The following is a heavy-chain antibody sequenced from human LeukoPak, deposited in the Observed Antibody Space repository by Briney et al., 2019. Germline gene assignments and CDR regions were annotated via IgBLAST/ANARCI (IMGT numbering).Heavy chain of an antibody. D-gene: IGHD2-2*01. CDR2: ISAYNGKT. CDR1: GYTFTKYG. CDR3: ARDVGFGCSSTSCYPNFDY. J-gene: IGHJ4*02. Sequence: GASVKVSCKASGYTFTKYGITWVRQAPGQGLEWMGWISAYNGKTNYAQKLQGRVTMTTDTSTSTAYMELRSLRSDDTAVYYCARDVGFGCSSTSCYPNFDYWGQGTLVTVSS. V-gene: IGHV1-18*01.